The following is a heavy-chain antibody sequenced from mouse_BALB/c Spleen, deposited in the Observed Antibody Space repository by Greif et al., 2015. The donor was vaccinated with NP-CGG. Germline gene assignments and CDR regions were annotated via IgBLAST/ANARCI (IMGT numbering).Heavy chain of an antibody. J-gene: IGHJ2*01. CDR3: ARDYDYDRYFDY. CDR2: ISYSGST. CDR1: GYSITSDYA. Sequence: DVQLVESGPGLVKPSQSLSLICTVTGYSITSDYAWNWIRQFPGNKLEWMGYISYSGSTSYNPSLKSRISITRDTSKNQFFLQLNSVTTEDTATYYCARDYDYDRYFDYWGQGTTLTVSS. V-gene: IGHV3-2*02. D-gene: IGHD2-4*01.